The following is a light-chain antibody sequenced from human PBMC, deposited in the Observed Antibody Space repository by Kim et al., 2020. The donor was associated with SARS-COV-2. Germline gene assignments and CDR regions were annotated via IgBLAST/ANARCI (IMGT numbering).Light chain of an antibody. CDR2: GAS. V-gene: IGKV3-15*01. Sequence: EVVMTQSPATLSASPGERAALSCRASQSVNTNLAWYQQKPGQAPRLLLYGASTRATGIPARFVGSGSGTEFTLTISSLQSEDFAVYYCQQYNNWPPVTFGQGTKVEIK. CDR3: QQYNNWPPVT. CDR1: QSVNTN. J-gene: IGKJ1*01.